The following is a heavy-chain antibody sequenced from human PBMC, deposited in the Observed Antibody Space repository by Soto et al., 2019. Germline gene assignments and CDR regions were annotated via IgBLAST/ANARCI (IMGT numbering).Heavy chain of an antibody. Sequence: PGGSLRLSCAASGFTFSSYAMSWVRQAPGKGLEWVSAISGSGGSTYYADSVKGRFTISRDNSKNTLYLQMNSLRAEDTAVYYCAKVGPYYDFWSAHPQGFDYWGQGTLVTVSS. CDR1: GFTFSSYA. D-gene: IGHD3-3*01. J-gene: IGHJ4*02. CDR3: AKVGPYYDFWSAHPQGFDY. CDR2: ISGSGGST. V-gene: IGHV3-23*01.